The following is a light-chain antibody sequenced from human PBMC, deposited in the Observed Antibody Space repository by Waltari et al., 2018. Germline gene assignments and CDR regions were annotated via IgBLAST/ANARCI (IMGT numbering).Light chain of an antibody. Sequence: EIVMTQSPDTLSVSPGERATLSCSASDNVSSNLAWYQQKPGQAPRLLILVASTRATGIPARFSGSGSGTEFTLTISSLQSEDLAIYYCQQYTDWPPTWTFGQGTKVEI. CDR2: VAS. CDR3: QQYTDWPPTWT. V-gene: IGKV3-15*01. CDR1: DNVSSN. J-gene: IGKJ1*01.